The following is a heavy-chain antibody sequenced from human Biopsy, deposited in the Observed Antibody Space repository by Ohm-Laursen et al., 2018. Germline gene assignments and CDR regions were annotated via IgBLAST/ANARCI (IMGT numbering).Heavy chain of an antibody. CDR1: SYTFTDYN. Sequence: SAKVSCNASSYTFTDYNIHWMRQAPGQGLEWLGYINCKTGATNYAPKFQGTVTMTRDTSISTAYLALGSLRSADTAIYYCARDPLNGHKHFDYWGQGSLVTVSS. V-gene: IGHV1-2*02. D-gene: IGHD2-8*01. J-gene: IGHJ4*02. CDR3: ARDPLNGHKHFDY. CDR2: INCKTGAT.